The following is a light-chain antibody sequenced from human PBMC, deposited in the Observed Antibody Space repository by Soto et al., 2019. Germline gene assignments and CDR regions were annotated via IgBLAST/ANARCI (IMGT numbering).Light chain of an antibody. CDR1: QSLLHSNGYNY. CDR3: MQALHTPFT. J-gene: IGKJ4*01. CDR2: LGS. Sequence: DIVMTQSPLSLPVTPGEPPSISCRSSQSLLHSNGYNYLDWYLQKPGQSPQLLIYLGSNRASGVPDRFSGSGSGTDFTLKISRVEAEDVGVYYCMQALHTPFTFGGGPKVEIK. V-gene: IGKV2-28*01.